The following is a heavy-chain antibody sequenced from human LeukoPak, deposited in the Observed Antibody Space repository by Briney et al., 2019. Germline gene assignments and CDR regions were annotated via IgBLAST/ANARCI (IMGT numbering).Heavy chain of an antibody. J-gene: IGHJ3*02. V-gene: IGHV1-3*01. CDR2: INAGNGNT. Sequence: ASVKVSCKASGYTFTSYAMHWVRQAPGQSLEWMGWINAGNGNTKYSQKFQGRVTITRDTSASTAYMELSSLRSEDTAVYYCARGGRITMIVVVVNDAFDIWGQGTMVTVSS. CDR1: GYTFTSYA. CDR3: ARGGRITMIVVVVNDAFDI. D-gene: IGHD3-22*01.